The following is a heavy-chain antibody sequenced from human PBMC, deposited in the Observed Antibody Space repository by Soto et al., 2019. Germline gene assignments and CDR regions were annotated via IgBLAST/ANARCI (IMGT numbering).Heavy chain of an antibody. V-gene: IGHV1-3*01. D-gene: IGHD3-3*01. CDR3: ASEEWFHYGMDV. CDR2: INAGNVNT. J-gene: IGHJ6*02. Sequence: ASVKVSCKASGDTFTSYAMHWVRQAPGQRLEWKGWINAGNVNTKYSQKFQGRVTITRDTSASTAYMELSSLRSEDTAVYYCASEEWFHYGMDVWGQGTTVTVSS. CDR1: GDTFTSYA.